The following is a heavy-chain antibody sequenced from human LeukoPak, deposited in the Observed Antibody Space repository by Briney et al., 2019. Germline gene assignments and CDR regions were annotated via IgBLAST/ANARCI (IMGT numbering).Heavy chain of an antibody. Sequence: SGGSLRLSCAASGFTFSSYWMHWVRQAPGKGLVWVSRINSDGSSTSYADSVKGRFTISRDNAKNSLYLQMNSLRAEDTAVYYCARDDIVVVPAALYGMDVWGQGTTVTVSS. D-gene: IGHD2-2*01. CDR3: ARDDIVVVPAALYGMDV. V-gene: IGHV3-74*01. CDR2: INSDGSST. J-gene: IGHJ6*02. CDR1: GFTFSSYW.